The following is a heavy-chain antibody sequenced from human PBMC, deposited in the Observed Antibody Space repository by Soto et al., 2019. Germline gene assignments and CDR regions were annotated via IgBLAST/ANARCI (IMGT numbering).Heavy chain of an antibody. CDR1: GGSISSGCYN. Sequence: SETLSLTCTVSGGSISSGCYNWSWNRQHPGKGPEWIGYIYDSRSTDYNPSLKSRVTISVDTSKNQFSLKLSSVTAADTAVYYCARGTMVRGVISGWFDPWGQGTLVTVSS. CDR3: ARGTMVRGVISGWFDP. D-gene: IGHD3-10*01. V-gene: IGHV4-31*03. CDR2: IYDSRST. J-gene: IGHJ5*02.